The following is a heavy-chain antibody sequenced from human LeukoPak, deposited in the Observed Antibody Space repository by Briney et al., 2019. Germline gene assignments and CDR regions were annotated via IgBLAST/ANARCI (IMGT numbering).Heavy chain of an antibody. CDR3: AGICGVAATPFDY. D-gene: IGHD2-15*01. CDR1: GYSISSGYY. CDR2: IYHSGST. V-gene: IGHV4-38-2*01. J-gene: IGHJ4*02. Sequence: SETLSLTCAVSGYSISSGYYWGWIRQPPGKGLGWIGSIYHSGSTYYNPSLKSRVTISVDTSKNQFSLKLSSVTAADTAVYYCAGICGVAATPFDYWGQGTLVTVSS.